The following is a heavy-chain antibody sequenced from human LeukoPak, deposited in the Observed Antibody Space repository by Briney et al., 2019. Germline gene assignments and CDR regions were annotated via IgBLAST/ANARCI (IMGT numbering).Heavy chain of an antibody. CDR3: SRTMHV. Sequence: GGSLRLSCAASGFTFSSYWMHWVRQAPGKGLEWVANIKRDGSEKYYVDSVKGRFTISRDNTKNSLYLQMNSLRAEDSAVYYCSRTMHVWGQGTTVTVSS. J-gene: IGHJ6*02. CDR2: IKRDGSEK. CDR1: GFTFSSYW. V-gene: IGHV3-7*03.